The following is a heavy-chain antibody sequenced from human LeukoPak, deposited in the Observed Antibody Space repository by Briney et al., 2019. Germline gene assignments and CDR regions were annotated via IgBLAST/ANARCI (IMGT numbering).Heavy chain of an antibody. D-gene: IGHD3-3*01. CDR3: AKDYDVLRFLEWSIDY. CDR1: GFTFSSYG. V-gene: IGHV3-33*06. CDR2: IWYDGSNK. Sequence: GRSLRLSCAASGFTFSSYGMHWVRQAPGKGLEWVAVIWYDGSNKYYADSVKGRFTISRDNSKNTLYLQMNSLRAEDTAVYYCAKDYDVLRFLEWSIDYWGQGTLVTVSS. J-gene: IGHJ4*02.